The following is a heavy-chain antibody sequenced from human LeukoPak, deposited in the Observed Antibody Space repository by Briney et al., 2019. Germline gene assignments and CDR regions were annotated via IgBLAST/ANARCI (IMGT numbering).Heavy chain of an antibody. D-gene: IGHD3-10*02. V-gene: IGHV4-59*01. Sequence: SETLSLTCTVSGGSISSYYWSWIRQPPGKGLEWIGCIYYSGSTNYNPSLKSRVTISVDTSKNQFSLKLSSVTAADTAVYYCARDVRGGYYFDYWGQGTLVAVSS. CDR1: GGSISSYY. CDR3: ARDVRGGYYFDY. J-gene: IGHJ4*02. CDR2: IYYSGST.